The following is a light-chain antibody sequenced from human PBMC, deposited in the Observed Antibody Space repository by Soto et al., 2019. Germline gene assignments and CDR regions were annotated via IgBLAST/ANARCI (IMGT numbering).Light chain of an antibody. V-gene: IGKV1-12*01. CDR3: QQANSFPPT. CDR2: AAS. Sequence: DIPMTQSPSSVSASVGDRVTITCRASQGISNWLAWYQQKPGKAPNLLIFAASSLQSGVPSRFSGSGSGTDFTLTISYLQPEDFSTYYCQQANSFPPTFGQGTKLEIK. J-gene: IGKJ2*01. CDR1: QGISNW.